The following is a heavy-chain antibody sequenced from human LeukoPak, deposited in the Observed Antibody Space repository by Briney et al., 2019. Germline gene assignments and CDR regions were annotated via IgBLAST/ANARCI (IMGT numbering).Heavy chain of an antibody. V-gene: IGHV3-21*01. Sequence: GGSLRLSCAASGFTFSSYSMNWVRQAPGKGLEWVSSISSSNSYIYYADSVKGRFTISRDNAKNSLYLQMNSLRAEDTAVYYCARVGIAAIDYWGQGTLVTVSS. CDR2: ISSSNSYI. J-gene: IGHJ4*02. D-gene: IGHD6-13*01. CDR3: ARVGIAAIDY. CDR1: GFTFSSYS.